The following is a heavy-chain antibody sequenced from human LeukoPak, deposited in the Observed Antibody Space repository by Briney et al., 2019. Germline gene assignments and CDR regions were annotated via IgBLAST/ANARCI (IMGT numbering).Heavy chain of an antibody. CDR3: ATDVGFYGGNDAFDI. D-gene: IGHD4-23*01. CDR1: GYTFTEYA. J-gene: IGHJ3*02. CDR2: INGYNANA. Sequence: VASVKVSCKVYGYTFTEYAISWVRQAPGQGLEWMGWINGYNANAKYEQKFQGRVTMTEDTSTDTAYMELSSLRSEGTAVYYCATDVGFYGGNDAFDIWGQGTMVTVSS. V-gene: IGHV1-18*01.